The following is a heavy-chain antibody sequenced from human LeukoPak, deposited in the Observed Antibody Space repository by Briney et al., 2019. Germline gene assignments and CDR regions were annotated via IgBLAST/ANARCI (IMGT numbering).Heavy chain of an antibody. CDR2: ISAYNGNT. D-gene: IGHD2-2*01. J-gene: IGHJ6*03. V-gene: IGHV1-18*01. CDR3: ARAGYCSSASCYRYYYYYYYYMDV. CDR1: GYTFTSYG. Sequence: ASVKVSCKSSGYTFTSYGISWVRQAPGQRLEWIGWISAYNGNTNYAQKLQGRVTMTTDTSTSTAYMELRSLRSDDTAVYYCARAGYCSSASCYRYYYYYYYYMDVWGKGTTVTVSS.